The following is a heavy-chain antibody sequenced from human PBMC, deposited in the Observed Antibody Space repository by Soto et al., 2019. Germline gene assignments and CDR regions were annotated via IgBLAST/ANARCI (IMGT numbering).Heavy chain of an antibody. D-gene: IGHD7-27*01. Sequence: SETLSLTCTVSGGSISSYYWSWIRQPPGKGLEWIGYIYYSGSTNYNPSLKSRVTISVDTSKNQFSLKLSSVTAADTAVYYCARREENWALFLWGQGTLVTVSS. CDR3: ARREENWALFL. CDR1: GGSISSYY. J-gene: IGHJ4*02. V-gene: IGHV4-59*08. CDR2: IYYSGST.